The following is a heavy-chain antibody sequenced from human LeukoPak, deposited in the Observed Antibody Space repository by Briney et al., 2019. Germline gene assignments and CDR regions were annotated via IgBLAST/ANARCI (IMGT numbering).Heavy chain of an antibody. CDR3: TRDLTDYDVSTGLHHYYMDV. J-gene: IGHJ6*02. V-gene: IGHV3-74*01. Sequence: GSLRLSCVASGFTFSSYWMHWVRQDPRKGLVWVSRINGDGRNINYADSVRGRFTISRDNAKNTLYLQMNTLRVEDTAVYYCTRDLTDYDVSTGLHHYYMDVWGQGTTVTVSS. CDR2: INGDGRNI. D-gene: IGHD3-9*01. CDR1: GFTFSSYW.